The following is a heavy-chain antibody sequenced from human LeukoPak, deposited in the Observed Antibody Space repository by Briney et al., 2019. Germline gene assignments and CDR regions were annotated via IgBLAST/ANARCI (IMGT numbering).Heavy chain of an antibody. CDR3: AKLNWNDGIDY. V-gene: IGHV3-30*18. Sequence: GRSLRLSCAASGFTFSSYGMHWVRQAPGKGLEWVAVISYDGSNKYYADSVKGRFTISRDNSKNTLYLQMNSLRAEDTAVYYCAKLNWNDGIDYWGQGTLVTVSS. CDR2: ISYDGSNK. D-gene: IGHD1-1*01. CDR1: GFTFSSYG. J-gene: IGHJ4*02.